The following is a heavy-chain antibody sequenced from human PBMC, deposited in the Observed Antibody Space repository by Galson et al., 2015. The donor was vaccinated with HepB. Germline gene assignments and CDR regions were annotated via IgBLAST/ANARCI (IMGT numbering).Heavy chain of an antibody. Sequence: SVKVSCKASGYTFTSYGISWVRQAPGQGLEWMGWISAYNGNTNYAQKLQGRVTMTTDTSTSTAYMELRSLRSEDTAVYYCARDPSPWRGYNTRSPYFDYWGQGTLVTVSS. CDR3: ARDPSPWRGYNTRSPYFDY. CDR1: GYTFTSYG. J-gene: IGHJ4*02. V-gene: IGHV1-18*04. D-gene: IGHD5-24*01. CDR2: ISAYNGNT.